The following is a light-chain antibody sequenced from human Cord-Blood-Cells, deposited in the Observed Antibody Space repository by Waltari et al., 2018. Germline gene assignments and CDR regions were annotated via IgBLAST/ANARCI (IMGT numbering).Light chain of an antibody. Sequence: EIVLTQSPGTLSFSPGERVTLSCRASQSVSSSYLAWYQQKPGQAPRLLIYGASSRATGIPDRFSGSGSGTDFTLTISRLEPEDFAVYYCQQYGSSPYTFGQGTKLEIK. CDR3: QQYGSSPYT. CDR2: GAS. CDR1: QSVSSSY. V-gene: IGKV3-20*01. J-gene: IGKJ2*01.